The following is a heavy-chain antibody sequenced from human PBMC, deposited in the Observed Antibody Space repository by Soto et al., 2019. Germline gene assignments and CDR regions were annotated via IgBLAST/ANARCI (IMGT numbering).Heavy chain of an antibody. Sequence: EVQLVESGGVLVQPGGSLRLSCEASRGAFGDYWMHWVHQAPGKGLVWVSRINRDANDIIYADSVKGRFTASRDNAKNIVCLQMNSLRVEDTAVDYCARDVPHNWVAPWGQGTLVTVSS. J-gene: IGHJ5*02. CDR3: ARDVPHNWVAP. D-gene: IGHD3-10*02. CDR1: RGAFGDYW. V-gene: IGHV3-74*01. CDR2: INRDANDI.